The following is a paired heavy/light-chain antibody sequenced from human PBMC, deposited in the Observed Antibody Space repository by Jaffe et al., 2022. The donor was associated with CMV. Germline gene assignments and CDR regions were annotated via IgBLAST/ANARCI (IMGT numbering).Heavy chain of an antibody. CDR3: AKDLQYYYETSAFGGMDV. D-gene: IGHD3-22*01. J-gene: IGHJ6*02. Sequence: EVQLLESGGGLVQPGGSLRLSCAASGFTFSSYAMSWVRQAPGKGLEWVAVISGSGDTTDHADSVKGRFTISRDNSNNILYLEMNSLRADDTAVYYCAKDLQYYYETSAFGGMDVWGQGTTVTVSS. V-gene: IGHV3-23*01. CDR1: GFTFSSYA. CDR2: ISGSGDTT.
Light chain of an antibody. CDR1: ALPKQY. J-gene: IGLJ2*01. CDR3: QSADTSRTYVV. CDR2: KDT. Sequence: SYELTQPPSVSVSPGQTARITCSGDALPKQYAYWYQQKPGQAPVLVIYKDTERPSGIPERFSGSSSGTTVTLTISGVQAEDEADYYCQSADTSRTYVVFGGGTKLTVL. V-gene: IGLV3-25*03.